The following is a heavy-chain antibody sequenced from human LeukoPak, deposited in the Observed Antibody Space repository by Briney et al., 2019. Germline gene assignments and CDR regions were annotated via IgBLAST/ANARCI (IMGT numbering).Heavy chain of an antibody. J-gene: IGHJ6*03. D-gene: IGHD6-6*01. CDR1: GYTFTGYY. CDR2: INPNSGGT. CDR3: ARGEQLVDYYYYMDV. V-gene: IGHV1-2*02. Sequence: ASVKVSCKASGYTFTGYYMHWVRQAPGQGLEWMGWINPNSGGTNYAQKFQGRATMTRDTSISTAYMELSRLRSDDTAVYYCARGEQLVDYYYYMDVWGKGTTVTVSS.